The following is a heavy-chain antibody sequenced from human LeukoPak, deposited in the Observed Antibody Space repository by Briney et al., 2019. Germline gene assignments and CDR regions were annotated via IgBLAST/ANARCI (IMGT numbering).Heavy chain of an antibody. V-gene: IGHV3-66*01. CDR2: IYSGGST. J-gene: IGHJ4*02. Sequence: GGSLRLSCAASGFTVSSNYMSWVRQAPGKGLEWVSVIYSGGSTYYADSVKGRFTISRDNSKNTLYLQMNSLRAEDTAVYYCARAVGGYSYVFDYWGQGTLVTVSS. CDR1: GFTVSSNY. CDR3: ARAVGGYSYVFDY. D-gene: IGHD5-18*01.